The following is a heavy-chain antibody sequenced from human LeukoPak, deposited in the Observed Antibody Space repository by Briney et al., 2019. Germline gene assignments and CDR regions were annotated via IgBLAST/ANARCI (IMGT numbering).Heavy chain of an antibody. V-gene: IGHV4-4*02. CDR2: IYHSGST. CDR1: GGSISSSNW. CDR3: ARALDYDSSAYRP. J-gene: IGHJ3*01. D-gene: IGHD3-22*01. Sequence: SGTLSLTCAVSGGSISSSNWWNWVRQPPGKGLEWIGEIYHSGSTNYNPSLKSRVTISVDKSKNQFSLKLNSVTAADTAVYYCARALDYDSSAYRPWGQGTMVTVSS.